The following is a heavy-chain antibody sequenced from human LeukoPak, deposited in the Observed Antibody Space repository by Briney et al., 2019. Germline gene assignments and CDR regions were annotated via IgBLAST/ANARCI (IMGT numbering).Heavy chain of an antibody. CDR3: ARTYYDILTGYNPYFDY. CDR2: ISGSGGST. CDR1: GFTFSSYG. V-gene: IGHV3-23*01. D-gene: IGHD3-9*01. J-gene: IGHJ4*02. Sequence: GGTLRLSCAASGFTFSSYGMSWVRHAPGKGLEWVSAISGSGGSTYYADSVKGRFTIARDNSKNTLYLQLNSLRAEDAAVYYCARTYYDILTGYNPYFDYWGQGILVTVSS.